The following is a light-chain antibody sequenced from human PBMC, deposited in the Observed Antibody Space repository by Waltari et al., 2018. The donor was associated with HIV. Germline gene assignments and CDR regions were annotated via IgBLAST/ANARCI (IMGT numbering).Light chain of an antibody. CDR3: QQYRSSPET. V-gene: IGKV3-20*01. CDR1: LSVYSSY. Sequence: EIVLTQSPGTLSLSPGERATLSCRASLSVYSSYLAWYQQKPGQAPRLLIYGASSRATGIPDRFSGSGSGTDFTLTISRLEPEDFAVYYCQQYRSSPETFGPGTTVDIK. J-gene: IGKJ3*01. CDR2: GAS.